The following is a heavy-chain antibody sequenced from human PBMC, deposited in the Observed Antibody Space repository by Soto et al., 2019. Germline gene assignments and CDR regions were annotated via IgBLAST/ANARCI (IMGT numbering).Heavy chain of an antibody. D-gene: IGHD6-19*01. J-gene: IGHJ4*02. Sequence: ASVKVSCKASGYTFTSYAMHWVRQAPGQRLEWMGWINAGNGNTKHSQKFQGRVTITRDTSASTAYMELSSLRSEDTAVYYCASAIAVAGKEDKTFVYWGQGTLVTVSS. V-gene: IGHV1-3*01. CDR1: GYTFTSYA. CDR2: INAGNGNT. CDR3: ASAIAVAGKEDKTFVY.